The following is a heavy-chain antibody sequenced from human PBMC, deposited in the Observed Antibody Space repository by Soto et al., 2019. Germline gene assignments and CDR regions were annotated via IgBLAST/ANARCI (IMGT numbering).Heavy chain of an antibody. V-gene: IGHV3-74*01. CDR2: INSDGGTT. CDR3: ARRVPGYYAMDV. J-gene: IGHJ6*02. CDR1: GFTFSNYW. Sequence: EVQLVESGGGLVQPGGSLRLSCAGSGFTFSNYWIHWVRQGPGKGLVWVSRINSDGGTTNYADSAKGRFTISRDNAENTVYLQINSRRGDDTATYYCARRVPGYYAMDVWGQGTTVTV.